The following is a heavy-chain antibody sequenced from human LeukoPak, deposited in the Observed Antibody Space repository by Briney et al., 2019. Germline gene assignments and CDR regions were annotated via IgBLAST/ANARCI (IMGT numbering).Heavy chain of an antibody. CDR1: GFTFSAYW. CDR3: ARVGKNGWDFDH. V-gene: IGHV3-7*01. J-gene: IGHJ4*02. CDR2: IIEGGDVK. Sequence: PGESLRLSCAASGFTFSAYWMTRVRQAPGKGLAWVANIIEGGDVKYYADSVKGRFIISRDNTKNSLYLQMTSLRADDTAVYYCARVGKNGWDFDHWGQGTLVTVSS. D-gene: IGHD6-19*01.